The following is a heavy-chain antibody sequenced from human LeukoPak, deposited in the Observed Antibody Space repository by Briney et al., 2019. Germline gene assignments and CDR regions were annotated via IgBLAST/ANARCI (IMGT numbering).Heavy chain of an antibody. CDR3: AKGKDVWGSYRTEFDF. CDR1: GLRFSSYA. V-gene: IGHV3-23*01. CDR2: ISGSGNNT. J-gene: IGHJ4*02. Sequence: GGALRLSCAASGLRFSSYAMSWVRQAPGKGLEWVSVISGSGNNTYYADSVKGRFTISRDNYKNTLYLQMNSLRAEDTAVYYCAKGKDVWGSYRTEFDFWGQGTLVTVSS. D-gene: IGHD3-16*02.